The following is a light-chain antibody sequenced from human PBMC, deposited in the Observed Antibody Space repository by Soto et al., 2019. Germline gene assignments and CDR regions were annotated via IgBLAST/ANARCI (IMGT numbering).Light chain of an antibody. CDR3: AAWDDSLHGHV. J-gene: IGLJ1*01. CDR1: SSNIGTNT. Sequence: QSVLTQPPSASGTPGQRVTISCSGSSSNIGTNTGNWYQQLPGTAPKLLIYSNNQRPSGVPDRFSGSNSCTSASLAISGLQSEDEAAYYCAAWDDSLHGHVFGTGTKLTVL. CDR2: SNN. V-gene: IGLV1-44*01.